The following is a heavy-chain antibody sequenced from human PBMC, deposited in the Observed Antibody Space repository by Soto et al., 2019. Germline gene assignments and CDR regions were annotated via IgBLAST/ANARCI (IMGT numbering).Heavy chain of an antibody. Sequence: QVQLQESGPGLVKPSQTLSLTCTVSGGSIRTGGYYWNWIRLHPGKGLEWIGYVYYSGSTFYNPSLKRRVTISVNTAKNQCSLKLSSVTAADTAVYYCARSVFPWGQGTLFTVSS. CDR2: VYYSGST. CDR1: GGSIRTGGYY. CDR3: ARSVFP. J-gene: IGHJ5*02. V-gene: IGHV4-31*03.